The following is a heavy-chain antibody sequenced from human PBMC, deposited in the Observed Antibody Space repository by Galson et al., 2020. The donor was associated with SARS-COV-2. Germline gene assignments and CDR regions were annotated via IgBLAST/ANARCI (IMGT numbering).Heavy chain of an antibody. Sequence: GGSLRLSCAASGFTFDDYAMHWVRQAPGKGLEWVSGISWNSGSIGYADSVKGRFTISRDNAKNSLYLQMNSLRAEDTTLYYCAKDIGYSSGGFQHWGQGTLVTVSS. D-gene: IGHD6-19*01. CDR1: GFTFDDYA. J-gene: IGHJ1*01. CDR2: ISWNSGSI. CDR3: AKDIGYSSGGFQH. V-gene: IGHV3-9*01.